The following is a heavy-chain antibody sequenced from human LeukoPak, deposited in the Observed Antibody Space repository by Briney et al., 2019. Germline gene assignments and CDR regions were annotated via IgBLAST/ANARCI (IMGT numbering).Heavy chain of an antibody. V-gene: IGHV1-18*01. CDR2: ISAYNGNT. CDR1: GYTFTSYG. D-gene: IGHD3-10*01. J-gene: IGHJ4*02. Sequence: ASVKVSCKASGYTFTSYGISWVRQAPGQGLEWMGWISAYNGNTNYAQKLQGRVTMTTDTSTSTAYMELRSLRSDDTAVYYCARDGISLWFGELLGYWGQGTLVTVSS. CDR3: ARDGISLWFGELLGY.